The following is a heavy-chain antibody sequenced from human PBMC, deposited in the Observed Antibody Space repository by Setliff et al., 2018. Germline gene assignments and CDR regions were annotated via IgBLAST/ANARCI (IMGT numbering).Heavy chain of an antibody. CDR2: IYIGGSA. CDR1: GGSISSYY. D-gene: IGHD6-19*01. V-gene: IGHV4-4*07. CDR3: ARAVAGNYYYYYYMDV. J-gene: IGHJ6*03. Sequence: SETLSLTCTVSGGSISSYYWSWIRQPAGKGLEWIGHIYIGGSANYNPSLRSRVTISVDTSKNQFSLKLSSVTAADTAVYYCARAVAGNYYYYYYMDVWGKGTTVTVSS.